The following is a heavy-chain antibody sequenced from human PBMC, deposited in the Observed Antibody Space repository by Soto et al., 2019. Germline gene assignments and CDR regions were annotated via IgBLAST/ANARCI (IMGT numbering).Heavy chain of an antibody. CDR1: GFTFSSYS. J-gene: IGHJ3*02. CDR2: ISSSSSYI. V-gene: IGHV3-21*01. CDR3: AREHQYCSGGSCYSRAFDI. Sequence: GGSLRLSCAASGFTFSSYSMNWVRQAPGKGLEWVSSISSSSSYIYYADSVKGRFTISRDNAKNSLYLQMNSLRAEDTAVYYCAREHQYCSGGSCYSRAFDIWGQGTMVTVSS. D-gene: IGHD2-15*01.